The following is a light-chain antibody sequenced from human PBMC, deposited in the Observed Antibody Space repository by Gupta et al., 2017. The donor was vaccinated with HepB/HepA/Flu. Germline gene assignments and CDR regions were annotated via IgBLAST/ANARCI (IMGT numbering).Light chain of an antibody. V-gene: IGKV3-20*01. CDR2: GAS. CDR1: QSVSNNY. Sequence: EIVLTQSPGTLSLSPGERATLSCRASQSVSNNYLAWYQQKPGQAPRLLIYGASNRATGIPDRFSGSGSGTDFTLTSNRLEPEDFAVYYCLQYGSSPGTFGQGTKVEIK. J-gene: IGKJ1*01. CDR3: LQYGSSPGT.